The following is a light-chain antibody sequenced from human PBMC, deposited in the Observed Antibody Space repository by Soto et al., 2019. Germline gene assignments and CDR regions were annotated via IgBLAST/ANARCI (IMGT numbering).Light chain of an antibody. Sequence: DIQVTQSPSTLCASLGDSLTISCRASQSISTWLAWYQQKPGKAPKLLIYKASDLDVGVPSRFSGSGSATEFTLTISSLQPDDVATYYCQQYNAYSPWTFGQGTKVDIK. V-gene: IGKV1-5*03. J-gene: IGKJ1*01. CDR2: KAS. CDR3: QQYNAYSPWT. CDR1: QSISTW.